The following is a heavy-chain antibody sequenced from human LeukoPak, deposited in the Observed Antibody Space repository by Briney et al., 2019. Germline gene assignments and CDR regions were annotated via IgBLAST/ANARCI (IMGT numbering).Heavy chain of an antibody. CDR3: ARGTYDSSGYYFLGAFDI. V-gene: IGHV3-30*03. CDR1: GFTFRSYD. J-gene: IGHJ3*02. Sequence: GGSLRLSCAASGFTFRSYDMHWVRQAPGKGLEWVAVISYHGNNQYYADSVKGRFTISRDNSKNTLYLQMNSLRAEDTAVYYCARGTYDSSGYYFLGAFDIWGQGTMVTVSS. D-gene: IGHD3-22*01. CDR2: ISYHGNNQ.